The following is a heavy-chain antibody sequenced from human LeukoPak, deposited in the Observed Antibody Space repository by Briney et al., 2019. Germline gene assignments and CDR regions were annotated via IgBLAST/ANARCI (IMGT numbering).Heavy chain of an antibody. Sequence: SETLSLTCTVTGGSISSSSYYWGWIRQPPGKGLEWIGSISYSGSTYYNPSLKSRVTISVYTSKNQFSLNLTSLTAAAPAVYYCEIVRNYRGYDRLISFWFDPCGQGTLVTVSP. CDR3: EIVRNYRGYDRLISFWFDP. CDR1: GGSISSSSYY. D-gene: IGHD5-12*01. J-gene: IGHJ5*02. CDR2: ISYSGST. V-gene: IGHV4-39*07.